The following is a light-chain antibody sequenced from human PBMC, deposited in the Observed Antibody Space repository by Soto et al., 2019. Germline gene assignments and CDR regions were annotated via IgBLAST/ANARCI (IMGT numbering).Light chain of an antibody. CDR1: QSVGSN. CDR3: QQYDNWPTWT. J-gene: IGKJ1*01. Sequence: EIVMTQSPVTLSGSPGERATLSCRASQSVGSNLAWYQQKPGQAPRLLIFGASIRATGIPARFSGSGSRTEFSLTISSLQSEDFAVYYCQQYDNWPTWTLGQGTKVDTK. CDR2: GAS. V-gene: IGKV3-15*01.